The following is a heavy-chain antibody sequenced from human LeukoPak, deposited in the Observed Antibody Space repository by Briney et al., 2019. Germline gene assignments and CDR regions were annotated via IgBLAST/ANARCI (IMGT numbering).Heavy chain of an antibody. Sequence: ASVKVSCKASGYTFTSYDINWVRQAPGQGLEWMGWMNPNSGNTGYAQKFQGRVTITRNTSISTAYMELRSLRSEDTAVYYCARGPRNLGYCSGGSCYTDTDWGQGTLVTVSS. CDR3: ARGPRNLGYCSGGSCYTDTD. V-gene: IGHV1-8*03. CDR1: GYTFTSYD. CDR2: MNPNSGNT. D-gene: IGHD2-15*01. J-gene: IGHJ4*02.